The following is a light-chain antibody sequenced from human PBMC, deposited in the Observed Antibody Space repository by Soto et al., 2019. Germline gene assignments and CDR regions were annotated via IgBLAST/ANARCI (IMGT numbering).Light chain of an antibody. V-gene: IGKV3D-20*02. CDR3: QQRSNWPRT. J-gene: IGKJ1*01. Sequence: EIVLTQSPGTLSLSPGERATLSCRASQSVSSSYLAWYQQKPGQAPRLLSYGASSRATGIPDRFGGSGSGTDFTLTISRLEPEDFAVYYCQQRSNWPRTFGQGTKVDIK. CDR2: GAS. CDR1: QSVSSSY.